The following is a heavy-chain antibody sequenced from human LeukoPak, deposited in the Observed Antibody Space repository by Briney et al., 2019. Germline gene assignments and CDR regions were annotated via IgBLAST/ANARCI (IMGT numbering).Heavy chain of an antibody. CDR2: ISAYNGNT. CDR1: GYTFTSYG. V-gene: IGHV1-18*01. CDR3: ARARGRSLITTIDY. J-gene: IGHJ4*02. Sequence: ASVKVSCKASGYTFTSYGISWVRQAPGQGLKWMGWISAYNGNTNYAQKLQGRVTMTTDTSTSTAYMELRSLRSDDTAVYYCARARGRSLITTIDYWGQGTLVTVSS. D-gene: IGHD3-22*01.